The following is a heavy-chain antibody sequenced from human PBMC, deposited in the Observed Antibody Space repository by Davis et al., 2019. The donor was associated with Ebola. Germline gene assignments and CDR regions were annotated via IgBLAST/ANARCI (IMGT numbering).Heavy chain of an antibody. CDR2: ISSSGSTI. CDR1: GFTFSAYY. CDR3: ARSLRYGSGRWSHYYYGMDV. J-gene: IGHJ6*02. V-gene: IGHV3-11*01. Sequence: GGSLRLSCAASGFTFSAYYMSWIRQAPGKGLEWVSYISSSGSTIYYADSAKGRFTISRDNAKNSLYLQMNSLRAEDTAVYYCARSLRYGSGRWSHYYYGMDVWGQGTTVTVSS. D-gene: IGHD3-10*01.